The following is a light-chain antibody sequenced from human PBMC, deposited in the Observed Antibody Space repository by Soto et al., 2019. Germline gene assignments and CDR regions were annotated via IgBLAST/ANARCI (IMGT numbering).Light chain of an antibody. Sequence: QSVLTQPASVSGSPGQSITISCTGTSSDVGGYKYVSWYQQHPDKAPKLIIYDVTNRPSGISNRFSGSKSGNTASLTISGLQAEDEAAYYCSSYTSSSSYVFGTGTRSPS. CDR3: SSYTSSSSYV. V-gene: IGLV2-14*01. J-gene: IGLJ1*01. CDR2: DVT. CDR1: SSDVGGYKY.